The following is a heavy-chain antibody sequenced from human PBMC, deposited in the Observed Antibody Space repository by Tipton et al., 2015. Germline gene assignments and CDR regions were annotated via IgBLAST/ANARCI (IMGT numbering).Heavy chain of an antibody. D-gene: IGHD5/OR15-5a*01. J-gene: IGHJ5*02. CDR2: IYYIGNT. Sequence: TLSLTCTVSGGSISSYYWSWIRQPPGKGLEWIGYIYYIGNTNYNPSLKSRVTISVDTSKNQFSLKLSSVTAADTAVYYCAKVSTFLNWFDPWGQGTLVTASS. CDR3: AKVSTFLNWFDP. CDR1: GGSISSYY. V-gene: IGHV4-59*12.